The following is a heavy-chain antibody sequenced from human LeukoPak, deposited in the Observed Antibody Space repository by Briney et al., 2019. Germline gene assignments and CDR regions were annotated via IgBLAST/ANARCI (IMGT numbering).Heavy chain of an antibody. J-gene: IGHJ4*02. Sequence: GGSLRLSCAASGFKFEDYGMTWVRQAPGKGLEWVSVIYSAGSTYYADPVKGRFTISRDNSKNTLYLQMNSLRVEDTAIYYCARNGRWLGSNTFWDYWGQGTLVTVSS. D-gene: IGHD5-24*01. CDR3: ARNGRWLGSNTFWDY. CDR1: GFKFEDYG. CDR2: IYSAGST. V-gene: IGHV3-66*01.